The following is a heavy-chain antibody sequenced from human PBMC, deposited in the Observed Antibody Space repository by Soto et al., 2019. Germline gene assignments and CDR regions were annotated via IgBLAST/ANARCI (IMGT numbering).Heavy chain of an antibody. Sequence: GGSLRLSCAASGFTFSTYGMHWVRQARGKGLEWVAVMWYDGAHEKYADSVKGRFTISRDNSKSTLYLQMNSLRAEDTGVYYCARTDCSSSSCPSDLVGATTMDYWGQGTPVTVSS. D-gene: IGHD2-2*01. CDR3: ARTDCSSSSCPSDLVGATTMDY. V-gene: IGHV3-33*01. J-gene: IGHJ4*02. CDR1: GFTFSTYG. CDR2: MWYDGAHE.